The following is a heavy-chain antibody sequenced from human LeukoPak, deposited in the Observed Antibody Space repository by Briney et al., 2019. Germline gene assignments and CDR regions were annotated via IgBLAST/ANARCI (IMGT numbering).Heavy chain of an antibody. D-gene: IGHD1-26*01. Sequence: GESLKISCKGSGYSFSSYWIGWVRQMPGKGLEWMGIIYPGDSDTRYSPSFQGQVTISADKSISTAYLQWSSLKASDTAMYYCARQQWELRDPHAFDIWGQGTMVTVSS. V-gene: IGHV5-51*01. CDR1: GYSFSSYW. CDR3: ARQQWELRDPHAFDI. CDR2: IYPGDSDT. J-gene: IGHJ3*02.